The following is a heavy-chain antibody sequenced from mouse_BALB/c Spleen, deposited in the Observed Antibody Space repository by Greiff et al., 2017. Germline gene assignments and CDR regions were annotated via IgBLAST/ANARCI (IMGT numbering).Heavy chain of an antibody. V-gene: IGHV2-6-2*01. J-gene: IGHJ4*01. D-gene: IGHD1-1*01. CDR2: IWSDGST. CDR3: ARHTTVMNAMDY. Sequence: QVQLKQSGPDLVAPSQSLSITCTVSGFSLTSYGVHWVRQPPGKGLEWLVVIWSDGSTTYNSALKSRLSISKDNSKSQVFLKMNSLQTDDTAMYYCARHTTVMNAMDYWGQGTSVTVSS. CDR1: GFSLTSYG.